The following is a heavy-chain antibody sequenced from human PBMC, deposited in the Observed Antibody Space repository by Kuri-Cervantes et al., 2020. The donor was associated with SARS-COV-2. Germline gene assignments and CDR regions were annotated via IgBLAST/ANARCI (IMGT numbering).Heavy chain of an antibody. CDR3: ARARMAGPFDY. Sequence: GGSLTLSCAASGFTFSSYWMSWVRQAPGKGLEWVANIKQEGSEKYYVDSVKGRFTISRDNAKNSLYLQMNSLRAEDTAVYYCARARMAGPFDYWGQGTLVTVSS. D-gene: IGHD5-24*01. V-gene: IGHV3-7*01. CDR1: GFTFSSYW. J-gene: IGHJ4*02. CDR2: IKQEGSEK.